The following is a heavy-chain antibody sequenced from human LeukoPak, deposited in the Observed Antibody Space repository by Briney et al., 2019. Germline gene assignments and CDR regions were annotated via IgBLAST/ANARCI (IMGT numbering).Heavy chain of an antibody. CDR2: ISYDGSNK. J-gene: IGHJ4*02. CDR3: AREAVVTAILDY. Sequence: GRSLRLSCAASGFTFSSYAMHWVRQAPGKGLEWVAVISYDGSNKYYAGSVKGRFTISRDNSKNTLYLQMNSLRAEDTAVYYCAREAVVTAILDYWGQGTLVTVSS. V-gene: IGHV3-30-3*01. D-gene: IGHD2-21*02. CDR1: GFTFSSYA.